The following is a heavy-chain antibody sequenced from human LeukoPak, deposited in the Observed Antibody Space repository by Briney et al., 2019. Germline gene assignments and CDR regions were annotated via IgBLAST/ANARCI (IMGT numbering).Heavy chain of an antibody. D-gene: IGHD6-13*01. CDR2: IYPGDSDT. CDR1: GYTFTSYW. Sequence: ESLKISCKGSGYTFTSYWIGWVRQMPGKGLEWMGIIYPGDSDTRYSPSFQGQVTISADKSITTAYLQWSSLKASDTAIYYCARGGSSNWSAGWFDPWGQGTLVTVSS. J-gene: IGHJ5*02. CDR3: ARGGSSNWSAGWFDP. V-gene: IGHV5-51*06.